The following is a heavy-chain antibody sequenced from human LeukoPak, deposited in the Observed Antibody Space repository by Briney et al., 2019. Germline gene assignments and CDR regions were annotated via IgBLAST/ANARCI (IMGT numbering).Heavy chain of an antibody. J-gene: IGHJ4*02. CDR1: GGSITDYH. V-gene: IGHV4-4*07. D-gene: IGHD2-15*01. Sequence: SETLSLTCTVSGGSITDYHWIWIRQPAGKGLEWIGRLYTSGSTYYNPSLKSRVTISVDTSKNQFSLKLSSVTAADTAVYYCARGGYCSGGSCYAYWGQGTLVTVSS. CDR3: ARGGYCSGGSCYAY. CDR2: LYTSGST.